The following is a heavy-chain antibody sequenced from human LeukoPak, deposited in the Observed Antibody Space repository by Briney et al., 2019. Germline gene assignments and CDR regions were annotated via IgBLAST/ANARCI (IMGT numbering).Heavy chain of an antibody. J-gene: IGHJ6*03. D-gene: IGHD1-26*01. CDR1: GFTFSSYS. CDR3: ATARGSYYYMDV. CDR2: ISSSSSYI. V-gene: IGHV3-21*01. Sequence: GGSLRLSCAASGFTFSSYSMNWVRQAPGKGLEWVSSISSSSSYIYYADSVKGRFTISRDNAKNSLYLQMNSLRAEDTAVYYCATARGSYYYMDVWGKGTTVTVSS.